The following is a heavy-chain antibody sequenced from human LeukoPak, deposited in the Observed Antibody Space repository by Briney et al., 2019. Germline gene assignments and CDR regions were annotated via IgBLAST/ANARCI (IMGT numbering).Heavy chain of an antibody. CDR3: ARGGSSWKLGFDY. Sequence: GGSLRLSCAASGFTFSSYSMNWVRQAPGKGLEWVSYISSSSTIYYADSVKGRFTISRDNAKNSLYLQMNSLRAEDTAVYYCARGGSSWKLGFDYWGQGTLVTVSS. CDR1: GFTFSSYS. D-gene: IGHD6-13*01. V-gene: IGHV3-48*01. J-gene: IGHJ4*02. CDR2: ISSSSTI.